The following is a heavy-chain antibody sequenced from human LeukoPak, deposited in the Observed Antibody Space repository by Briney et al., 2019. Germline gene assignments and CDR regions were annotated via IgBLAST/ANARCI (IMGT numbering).Heavy chain of an antibody. V-gene: IGHV4-59*01. CDR2: IYYSGST. J-gene: IGHJ4*02. Sequence: SETLSLTCTVSGGSISSYYWSWIRQPPGKGLEWIGYIYYSGSTNYNPSLKSRVTISVDTSKNQFSLKLSSVTAADTAVYYCAREGYADCSSTSCYRTDWGQGTLVTVSS. D-gene: IGHD2-2*02. CDR1: GGSISSYY. CDR3: AREGYADCSSTSCYRTD.